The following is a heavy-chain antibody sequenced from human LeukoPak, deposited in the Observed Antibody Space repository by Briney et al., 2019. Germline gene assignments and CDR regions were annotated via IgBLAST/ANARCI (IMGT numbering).Heavy chain of an antibody. D-gene: IGHD5-18*01. CDR3: ARDLSGGTAMVEDQFDY. Sequence: SQTLSLTCAISGDSVSSNSAAWTWIRQSPSRGLEWLGRTYYRSKWYNDYAVSVKSRITINPDTSENQFSLQLNSVTPEDTAVYYCARDLSGGTAMVEDQFDYWGQGTLVTVSS. CDR2: TYYRSKWYN. J-gene: IGHJ4*02. CDR1: GDSVSSNSAA. V-gene: IGHV6-1*01.